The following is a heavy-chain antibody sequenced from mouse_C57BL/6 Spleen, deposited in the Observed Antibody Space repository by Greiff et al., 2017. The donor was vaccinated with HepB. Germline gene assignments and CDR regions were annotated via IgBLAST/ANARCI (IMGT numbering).Heavy chain of an antibody. CDR1: GYTFTSYW. D-gene: IGHD2-4*01. V-gene: IGHV1-64*01. CDR2: IHPNSGST. Sequence: QVQLQQSGAELVKPGASVKLSCKASGYTFTSYWMHWVKQRPGQGLEWIGMIHPNSGSTNYNEKFKSKATLTVDKSSSTAYMQISSLTSDDCAVYYFAPIYYDYSFDYWGQGTTLTVSS. CDR3: APIYYDYSFDY. J-gene: IGHJ2*01.